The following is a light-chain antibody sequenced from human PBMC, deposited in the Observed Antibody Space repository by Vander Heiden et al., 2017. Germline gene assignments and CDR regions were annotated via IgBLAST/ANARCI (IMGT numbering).Light chain of an antibody. CDR1: QSISNY. V-gene: IGKV1-39*01. CDR3: QQTDNTPNT. Sequence: DIQMTQSPSSLSASVRDRVTITCRASQSISNYLNWYQQKPGKAPKLLIYGASSLQSGVPSRFSGNGSGTDFTLTISRLQPEDFATYYCQQTDNTPNTFGQGTKLEIK. CDR2: GAS. J-gene: IGKJ2*01.